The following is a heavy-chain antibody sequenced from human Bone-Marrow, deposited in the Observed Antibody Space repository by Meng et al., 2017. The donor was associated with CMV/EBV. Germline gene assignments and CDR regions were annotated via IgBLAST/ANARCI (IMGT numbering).Heavy chain of an antibody. CDR2: INSDGSST. CDR1: GFTFSSYW. Sequence: GESLKISCAASGFTFSSYWMHWVRQAPGKGLVWVSRINSDGSSTSYADSVKGRFTILRDNAKNTPYLQMNSLRAEDTAVYYCARDRRFLEWLFGDVWGQGTTVIVSS. D-gene: IGHD3-3*01. J-gene: IGHJ6*02. CDR3: ARDRRFLEWLFGDV. V-gene: IGHV3-74*01.